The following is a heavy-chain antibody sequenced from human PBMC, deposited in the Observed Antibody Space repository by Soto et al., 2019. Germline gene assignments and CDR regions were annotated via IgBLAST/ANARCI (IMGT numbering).Heavy chain of an antibody. V-gene: IGHV4-31*03. CDR2: IYYSGST. J-gene: IGHJ6*02. Sequence: SETLSLTCTGSGGSISSGGYYWSCLRQHPGKGLEGIGYIYYSGSTYYNPSLKSRVTISIDTSKNQYSLKLSYVTVADTDVYYCARAVLSKYYYYGMDVWGQGTMVTVSS. CDR1: GGSISSGGYY. D-gene: IGHD3-16*02. CDR3: ARAVLSKYYYYGMDV.